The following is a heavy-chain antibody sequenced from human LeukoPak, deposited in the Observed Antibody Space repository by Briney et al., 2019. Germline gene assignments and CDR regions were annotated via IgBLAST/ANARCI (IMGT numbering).Heavy chain of an antibody. J-gene: IGHJ4*02. D-gene: IGHD3-22*01. CDR2: ISAYNGNT. Sequence: ASVKVSCKASVYTFTIYGISWVRQAPGQGLEWMGWISAYNGNTNYAQKLQGRVTMTTDTSTSTAYMELRSLRSDDTAVYYCARAPHYYDSSGPKEDYWGQGTLVTVSS. CDR3: ARAPHYYDSSGPKEDY. V-gene: IGHV1-18*01. CDR1: VYTFTIYG.